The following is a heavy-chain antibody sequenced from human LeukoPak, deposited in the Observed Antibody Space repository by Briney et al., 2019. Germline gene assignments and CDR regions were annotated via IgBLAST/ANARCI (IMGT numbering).Heavy chain of an antibody. CDR2: IYYSGST. J-gene: IGHJ4*02. Sequence: SETLSLTCTVSGGSISSYYWSWIRQPPGKGLEWIGYIYYSGSTNYNPSLKSRVTISVDTSKNQFSLKLSSVTAADTAVYYCAREVENFSYFDYWGQGTLVTVSS. CDR1: GGSISSYY. V-gene: IGHV4-59*12. CDR3: AREVENFSYFDY. D-gene: IGHD1-26*01.